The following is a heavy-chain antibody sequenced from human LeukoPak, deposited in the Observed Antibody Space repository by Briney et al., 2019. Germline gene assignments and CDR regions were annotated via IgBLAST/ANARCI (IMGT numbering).Heavy chain of an antibody. V-gene: IGHV1-24*01. Sequence: ASVKVSCKVSGYTLTELSMHWVRQAPGKGLEWMGGVDPEDGETVYAQKFQGRVTMTEDTSTDTAYMELSSLRSEDTAVYYCATETKGRLYDFWSGYYTHISWFDPWGQGTLVTVSS. D-gene: IGHD3-3*01. CDR2: VDPEDGET. CDR1: GYTLTELS. J-gene: IGHJ5*02. CDR3: ATETKGRLYDFWSGYYTHISWFDP.